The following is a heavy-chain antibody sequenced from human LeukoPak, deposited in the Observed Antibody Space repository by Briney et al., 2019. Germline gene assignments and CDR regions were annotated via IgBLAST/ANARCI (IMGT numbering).Heavy chain of an antibody. CDR1: GYTFTSYG. Sequence: ASVKVSCKASGYTFTSYGISWVRQAPGQVLEWMGWISAYNGNTNYAQKLQGRVTMTTDTSTSTAYMELRSLRSDDTAVYYCARDRVGYSYGQPNWLDPWGQGTLVTVSS. D-gene: IGHD5-18*01. J-gene: IGHJ5*02. V-gene: IGHV1-18*04. CDR2: ISAYNGNT. CDR3: ARDRVGYSYGQPNWLDP.